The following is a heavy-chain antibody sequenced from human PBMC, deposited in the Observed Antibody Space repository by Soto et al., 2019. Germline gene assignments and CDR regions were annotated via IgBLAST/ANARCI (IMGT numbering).Heavy chain of an antibody. D-gene: IGHD3-16*02. Sequence: QVQLVQSGAEVKKPGASVKVSCKASGYTFTSYDINWVRQATGQGLEWMGWMNANSGNTGYAQKFQGRVTMTRNTSISTAYMELSSLRSEDTAVYYCASQSSPMYGMDVWGQGTTVTVSS. V-gene: IGHV1-8*01. CDR1: GYTFTSYD. J-gene: IGHJ6*02. CDR2: MNANSGNT. CDR3: ASQSSPMYGMDV.